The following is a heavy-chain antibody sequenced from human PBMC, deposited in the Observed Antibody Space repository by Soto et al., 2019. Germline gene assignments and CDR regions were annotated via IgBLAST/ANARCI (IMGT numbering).Heavy chain of an antibody. CDR2: IFYSGST. V-gene: IGHV4-61*03. J-gene: IGHJ3*02. CDR1: GGSVSSGGYY. CDR3: AVTGPAVVTAIHVAFDI. Sequence: QAQLQESGPGLVKPSETLSLTCTVSGGSVSSGGYYWTWIRQPPGKGLEWIGNIFYSGSTNYNPYLKSRVTISLDTSNNHFSLKLRSVTAADTAVYYCAVTGPAVVTAIHVAFDIWGQGTMITVSS. D-gene: IGHD2-21*02.